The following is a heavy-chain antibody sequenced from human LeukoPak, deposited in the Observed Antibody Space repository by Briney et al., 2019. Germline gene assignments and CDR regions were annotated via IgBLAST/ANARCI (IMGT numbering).Heavy chain of an antibody. Sequence: ASVKVSCKASGYTFTSYDINWVRQATGQGLEWMGWMNPNGGNTGYAQKFQGRVTMTRNTSISTAYMELSSLRSEDTAVYYCARDCGGDCYSVADAFDIWGQGTMVTVSS. CDR1: GYTFTSYD. CDR3: ARDCGGDCYSVADAFDI. V-gene: IGHV1-8*01. CDR2: MNPNGGNT. J-gene: IGHJ3*02. D-gene: IGHD2-21*02.